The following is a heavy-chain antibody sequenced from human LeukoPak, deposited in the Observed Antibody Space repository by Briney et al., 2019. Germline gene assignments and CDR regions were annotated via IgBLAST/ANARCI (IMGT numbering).Heavy chain of an antibody. V-gene: IGHV3-7*01. J-gene: IGHJ4*02. Sequence: GGSLRLSSAASGFTFSSYWMSWVRQAPGKGLEWVANIKQDGSEKYYVDSVKGRFTISRDNAKNSLYLQMNSLRAEDTAVYYCAREASYYDILTGYVYYFDYWGQGTLVTVSS. CDR3: AREASYYDILTGYVYYFDY. CDR1: GFTFSSYW. CDR2: IKQDGSEK. D-gene: IGHD3-9*01.